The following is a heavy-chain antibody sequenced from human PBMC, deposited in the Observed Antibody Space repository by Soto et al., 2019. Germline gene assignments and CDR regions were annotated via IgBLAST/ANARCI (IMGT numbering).Heavy chain of an antibody. D-gene: IGHD6-13*01. V-gene: IGHV1-18*01. J-gene: IGHJ4*02. CDR3: ARVIASDADFDY. CDR2: ISGYNGNT. CDR1: GYTFTSYG. Sequence: QVQLVQSGAEVKKPGASVKVSCKASGYTFTSYGIGLVRQAPGQGLEWMGWISGYNGNTNYAQKLHGRVTMTTDTCTSTAYMELRSLRSDDTAVYYCARVIASDADFDYWGQGTLGTVSS.